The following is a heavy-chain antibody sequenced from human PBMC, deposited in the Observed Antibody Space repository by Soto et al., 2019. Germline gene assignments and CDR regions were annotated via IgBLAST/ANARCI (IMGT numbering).Heavy chain of an antibody. V-gene: IGHV4-31*03. Sequence: SETLSLTCTVSGGSISSDCYYWSWIRQHPTKGLEWIGYIYYSGNTYYNPSLKSRVTISMDTSKNQFFLHLTSVTAADTAVYYCARDEIQIWSYVGSFDYWGQGTLVTVS. CDR2: IYYSGNT. J-gene: IGHJ4*02. CDR3: ARDEIQIWSYVGSFDY. D-gene: IGHD5-18*01. CDR1: GGSISSDCYY.